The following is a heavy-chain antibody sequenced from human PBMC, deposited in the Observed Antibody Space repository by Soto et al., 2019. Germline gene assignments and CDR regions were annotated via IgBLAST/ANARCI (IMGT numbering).Heavy chain of an antibody. J-gene: IGHJ3*02. D-gene: IGHD6-13*01. V-gene: IGHV1-69*06. CDR1: GGTFSSYA. Sequence: ASVKVSCKASGGTFSSYAISWVRQAPGQGLEWMGGIIPIFGTANYAQKFQGRVTITADKSTSTAYMELSSLRSEDTAVYYCASRSSWFDAFDIWGQGTMVTVSS. CDR3: ASRSSWFDAFDI. CDR2: IIPIFGTA.